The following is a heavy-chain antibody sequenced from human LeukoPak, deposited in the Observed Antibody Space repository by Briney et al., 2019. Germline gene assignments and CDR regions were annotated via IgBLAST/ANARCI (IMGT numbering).Heavy chain of an antibody. J-gene: IGHJ1*01. Sequence: LPGGSLRLSCAASGFSVSSSYMSWVRQAPGKGLEWVSVIYSGGSTYYADSVKGRFTISRDISKNTVYLQMNTLRAEDTAVYYCTRDQFGEGAFWGQGTLVTVSS. V-gene: IGHV3-53*01. CDR2: IYSGGST. D-gene: IGHD3-10*01. CDR3: TRDQFGEGAF. CDR1: GFSVSSSY.